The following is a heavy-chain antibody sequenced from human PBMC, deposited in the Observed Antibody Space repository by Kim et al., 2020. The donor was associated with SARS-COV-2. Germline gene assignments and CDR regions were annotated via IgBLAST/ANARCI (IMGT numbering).Heavy chain of an antibody. D-gene: IGHD2-15*01. Sequence: GGSLRLSCAAYGFTVSSNYMSWVRQAPGKGLEWVSVIYSGGSTYYADSVKGRFTISRDNSKNTLYRQMNSLRAEVTAVNYCARESPLYCSSGSCYSGYYYYYMDVWGKGTTVTVSS. CDR3: ARESPLYCSSGSCYSGYYYYYMDV. CDR1: GFTVSSNY. CDR2: IYSGGST. J-gene: IGHJ6*03. V-gene: IGHV3-53*01.